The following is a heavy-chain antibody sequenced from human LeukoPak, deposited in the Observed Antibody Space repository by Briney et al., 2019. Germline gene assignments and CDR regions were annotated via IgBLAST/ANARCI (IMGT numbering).Heavy chain of an antibody. CDR1: GYTFSSYW. D-gene: IGHD3-10*01. Sequence: GGSLRLSCAASGYTFSSYWMPWVRQAPGKGLVWVSRIDTDGRTTNYADSVRGRFTIYRDNVQNTLYLQMNSLTAEDTAVYYCARDVAGARSYWGQGALVSVSS. CDR3: ARDVAGARSY. J-gene: IGHJ4*02. V-gene: IGHV3-74*01. CDR2: IDTDGRTT.